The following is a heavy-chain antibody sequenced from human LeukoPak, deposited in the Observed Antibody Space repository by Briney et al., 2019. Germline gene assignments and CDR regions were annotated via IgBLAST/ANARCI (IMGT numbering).Heavy chain of an antibody. CDR1: GYTFTSYG. CDR3: ARSPHILTGENFDH. V-gene: IGHV1-2*02. J-gene: IGHJ4*02. Sequence: ASVKVSCKASGYTFTSYGISWVRQAPGQGLEWMGWINPNSGGTNYAQKFQGRVTMTRDTSISTAYMELSRLRSDDTAVYYCARSPHILTGENFDHWGQGTLVTVSS. D-gene: IGHD3-9*01. CDR2: INPNSGGT.